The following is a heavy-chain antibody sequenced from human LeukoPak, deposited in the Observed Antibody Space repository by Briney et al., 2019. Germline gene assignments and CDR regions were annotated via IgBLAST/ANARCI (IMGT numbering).Heavy chain of an antibody. J-gene: IGHJ6*03. V-gene: IGHV3-48*03. Sequence: GGSLRLSCAASGFTFSSYEMNWVRQAPGKGLEWVSYISSSGSTIYYADSVKGRFTISRDNAKNSLYLQMNSLRAEDTAVYYCARQVFDSSSSLLYYHYYMDVWGKGTTVTVSS. D-gene: IGHD6-6*01. CDR3: ARQVFDSSSSLLYYHYYMDV. CDR1: GFTFSSYE. CDR2: ISSSGSTI.